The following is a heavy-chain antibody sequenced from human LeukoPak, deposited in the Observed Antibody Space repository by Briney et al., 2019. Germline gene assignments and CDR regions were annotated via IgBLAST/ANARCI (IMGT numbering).Heavy chain of an antibody. Sequence: PGGSLRLSCAASGFTFSSYGMSWVRQAPGKGLEWVSAISGSGGSTYYADSVKGRFTISRDNSKNTLYLQMNSLRAEDTAVYYCAKDGRLAGYCSSTSCQRLDYWGQGTLVTVSS. CDR1: GFTFSSYG. V-gene: IGHV3-23*01. J-gene: IGHJ4*02. CDR3: AKDGRLAGYCSSTSCQRLDY. D-gene: IGHD2-2*01. CDR2: ISGSGGST.